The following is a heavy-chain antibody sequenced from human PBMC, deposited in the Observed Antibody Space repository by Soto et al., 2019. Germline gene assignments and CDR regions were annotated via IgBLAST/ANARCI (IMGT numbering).Heavy chain of an antibody. CDR3: ARGRGGLDYLDY. CDR2: IIPILGIA. Sequence: QVQLVQSGAEVKKPGSSVKVSCKAPGGTFSSYTVNWVRQAPGQGLEWMGRIIPILGIADYAQKFQGRVTVTADKFTRTAYMELSSLISDDTAVYYCARGRGGLDYLDYWGQGTLVIVSS. V-gene: IGHV1-69*02. J-gene: IGHJ4*02. CDR1: GGTFSSYT. D-gene: IGHD6-19*01.